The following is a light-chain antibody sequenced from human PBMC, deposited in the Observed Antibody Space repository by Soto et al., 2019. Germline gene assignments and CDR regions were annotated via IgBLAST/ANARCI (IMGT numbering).Light chain of an antibody. CDR2: EVS. CDR1: SSDVGGYNH. Sequence: QSALTQPASVSGSPGQSITISCTGSSSDVGGYNHVSWYQQHPGKAPKLMIYEVSNRPSGVSNRFSGSKSGNTASLTISGLQAEDEADYYCCSYTSSSPYVFGTGTKLTVL. V-gene: IGLV2-14*01. J-gene: IGLJ1*01. CDR3: CSYTSSSPYV.